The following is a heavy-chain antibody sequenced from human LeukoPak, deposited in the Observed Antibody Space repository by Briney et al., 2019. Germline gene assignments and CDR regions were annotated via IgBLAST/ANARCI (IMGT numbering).Heavy chain of an antibody. CDR2: ISGYNGYT. CDR3: ARGAVNRYNWNDGNYYYYYMDV. D-gene: IGHD1-1*01. J-gene: IGHJ6*03. Sequence: ASVTVSCKASGYTFTRYGISWVRQAPGQGLEWMGWISGYNGYTKYAQKFQGRVTMTTDTSTSTAYMELRSLRYDDTAVYFCARGAVNRYNWNDGNYYYYYMDVWGKGTTVTISS. CDR1: GYTFTRYG. V-gene: IGHV1-18*01.